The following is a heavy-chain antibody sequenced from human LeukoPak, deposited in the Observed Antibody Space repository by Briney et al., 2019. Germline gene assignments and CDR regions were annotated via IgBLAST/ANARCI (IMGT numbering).Heavy chain of an antibody. CDR2: IWYDGSNK. V-gene: IGHV3-33*01. D-gene: IGHD2-15*01. Sequence: PGGSLRLSCAASGFTFSSYGMHWVRQAPGKGLEWVAVIWYDGSNKYYADSVKGRFTISRDNAKNSLYLQMNSLKVEDTAMYYCTREGSGYDYWGQGTLVTVSS. J-gene: IGHJ4*02. CDR3: TREGSGYDY. CDR1: GFTFSSYG.